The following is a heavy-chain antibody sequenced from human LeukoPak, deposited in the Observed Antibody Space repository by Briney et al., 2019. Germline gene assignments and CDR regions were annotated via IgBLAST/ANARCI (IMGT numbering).Heavy chain of an antibody. J-gene: IGHJ4*02. CDR2: INPNSGVT. D-gene: IGHD6-19*01. Sequence: GASVKVSCKAFKYTFSGYYMHWVRQAPGQGLEWMGWINPNSGVTNYAQKFQGRVTMTRDTSISTAYMELSRLRSDDTAVYYCARVRIAVAGKYYFDYWGQGTLVTVSS. CDR1: KYTFSGYY. CDR3: ARVRIAVAGKYYFDY. V-gene: IGHV1-2*02.